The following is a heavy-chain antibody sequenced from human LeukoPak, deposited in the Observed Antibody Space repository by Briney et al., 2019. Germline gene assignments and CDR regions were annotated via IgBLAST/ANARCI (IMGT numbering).Heavy chain of an antibody. V-gene: IGHV4-39*07. D-gene: IGHD3-10*01. CDR3: ARDPWGLGSGSYRSGFDP. Sequence: SETLSLTCTVSGGSISSSSYYWGWIRQPPGKGLEWIGSIYYSGSTYYNPSLKSRVTISVDTSKNQFSLKLSSVTAADTAVYYCARDPWGLGSGSYRSGFDPWGQGTLVTVSS. J-gene: IGHJ5*02. CDR2: IYYSGST. CDR1: GGSISSSSYY.